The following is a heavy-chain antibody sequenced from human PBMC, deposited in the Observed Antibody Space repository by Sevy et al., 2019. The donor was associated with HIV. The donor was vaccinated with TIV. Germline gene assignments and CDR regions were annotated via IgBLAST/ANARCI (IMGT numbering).Heavy chain of an antibody. CDR2: INPKSGGT. V-gene: IGHV1-2*02. D-gene: IGHD2-2*01. CDR3: ARVVEPASIDPYYYGVDV. CDR1: GYTFTDYY. Sequence: ASVKVSCKDSGYTFTDYYIHWVRQAPGQGLEWMGWINPKSGGTNYAQKFHRRVTMTRDTSTSTAYMELSRLRSDDTAVYYCARVVEPASIDPYYYGVDVWGPGATVTVSS. J-gene: IGHJ6*02.